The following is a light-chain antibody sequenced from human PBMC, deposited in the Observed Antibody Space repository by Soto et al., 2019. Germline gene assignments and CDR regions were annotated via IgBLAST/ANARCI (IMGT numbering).Light chain of an antibody. CDR2: GNS. CDR3: QSYDSSLSGSVV. V-gene: IGLV1-40*01. J-gene: IGLJ2*01. CDR1: SSNIGAGYD. Sequence: QSVLTQPPSVSGAPGQRVTIPCTGSSSNIGAGYDVHWYQQLPGTAPKLLIYGNSNRPSGVPDRFSGSKSGTSASLAITGLQAEDEAEYYCQSYDSSLSGSVVFGGGTKLTVL.